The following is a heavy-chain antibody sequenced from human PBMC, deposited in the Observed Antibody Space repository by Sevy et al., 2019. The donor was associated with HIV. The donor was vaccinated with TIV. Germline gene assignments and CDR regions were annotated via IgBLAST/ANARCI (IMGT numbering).Heavy chain of an antibody. Sequence: GGSLRLSCATSGFTCNSYAMSWVRQAPGKGLEWVSTISTGGGFTYYADSVKGRFSISRDNFNNTLFLQMNSLRADDTAMYYCAKDFLSPNYYGTQFDFWGQGTVVTVSS. J-gene: IGHJ4*02. D-gene: IGHD3-10*01. CDR2: ISTGGGFT. V-gene: IGHV3-23*01. CDR1: GFTCNSYA. CDR3: AKDFLSPNYYGTQFDF.